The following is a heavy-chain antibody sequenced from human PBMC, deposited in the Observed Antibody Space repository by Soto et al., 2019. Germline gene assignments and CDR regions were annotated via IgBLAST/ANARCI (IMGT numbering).Heavy chain of an antibody. CDR3: ARERGDIVVVPAVRGGYYYYYYGMDV. CDR2: INPNSGGT. J-gene: IGHJ6*02. D-gene: IGHD2-2*01. CDR1: GYTFTGYY. V-gene: IGHV1-2*04. Sequence: ASVKVSCKASGYTFTGYYMHWVRQAPGQGLEWMGWINPNSGGTNYAQKFQGWVTMTRDTSISTAYMELSRLRSDDTAVYYCARERGDIVVVPAVRGGYYYYYYGMDVWGQGTTVTVSS.